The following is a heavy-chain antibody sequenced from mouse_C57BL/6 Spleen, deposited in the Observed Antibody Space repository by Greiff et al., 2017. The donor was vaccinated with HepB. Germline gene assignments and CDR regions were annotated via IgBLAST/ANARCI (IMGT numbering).Heavy chain of an antibody. D-gene: IGHD3-3*01. J-gene: IGHJ2*01. Sequence: VQVVESGAELMKPGASVKLSCKATGYTFTGYWIEWVKQRPGHGLEWIGEILPGSGSTNYNAKFKGKATFTADTSSNTAYMQLSSLTTEDSAIYYCARGLGGYFDYWGQGTTLTVSS. CDR2: ILPGSGST. CDR3: ARGLGGYFDY. CDR1: GYTFTGYW. V-gene: IGHV1-9*01.